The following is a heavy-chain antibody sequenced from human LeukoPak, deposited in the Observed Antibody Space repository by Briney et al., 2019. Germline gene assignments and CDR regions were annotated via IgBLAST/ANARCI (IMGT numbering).Heavy chain of an antibody. CDR3: TREVRGYSYGSYYYYMDV. CDR1: GFTFSNAW. CDR2: IKSKTDGGTT. V-gene: IGHV3-15*01. D-gene: IGHD5-18*01. Sequence: GGSLRLSCAASGFTFSNAWMSWVRQAPGKGLEWVGRIKSKTDGGTTDYAAPVKGRFTISRDDSKNTLYLQMNNLKTEDTAVYYCTREVRGYSYGSYYYYMDVWGKGTTVTVSS. J-gene: IGHJ6*03.